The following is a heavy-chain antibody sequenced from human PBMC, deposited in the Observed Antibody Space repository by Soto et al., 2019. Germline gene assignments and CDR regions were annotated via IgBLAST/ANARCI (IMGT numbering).Heavy chain of an antibody. J-gene: IGHJ4*02. CDR1: GYTFTSYG. CDR3: ARDAPPPDY. V-gene: IGHV1-18*01. CDR2: ISAYNGNT. Sequence: QVQLVQSGAEVKKPGASGKVSCKSSGYTFTSYGISWVRQAPGQGLEWMGWISAYNGNTNYAQKRQGSVTMTTDTATSTAYMELRSLRSADTAVYYSARDAPPPDYWGQGTLVTVSS.